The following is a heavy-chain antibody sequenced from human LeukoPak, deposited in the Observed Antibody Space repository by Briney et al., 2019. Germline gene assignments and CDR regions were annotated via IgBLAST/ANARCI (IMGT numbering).Heavy chain of an antibody. CDR2: ISGSGGST. J-gene: IGHJ5*02. D-gene: IGHD6-13*01. CDR3: AKDVRGLIAAAPGP. CDR1: GFTFSSYA. V-gene: IGHV3-23*01. Sequence: PGGSLRLSCAASGFTFSSYAMSWVRQAPGKGLEWVSAISGSGGSTYYADSVKGRFTISRDNSKNTLYLQMNSLRAEDTAVYYCAKDVRGLIAAAPGPWGQGTLVTVSS.